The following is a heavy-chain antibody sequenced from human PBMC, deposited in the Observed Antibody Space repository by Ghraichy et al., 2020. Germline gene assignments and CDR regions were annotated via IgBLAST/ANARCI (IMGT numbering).Heavy chain of an antibody. CDR1: GGSISSSNW. D-gene: IGHD1-7*01. J-gene: IGHJ6*02. CDR3: ARAAGTPSINYYYYGMDV. Sequence: SETLSLTCAVSGGSISSSNWWSWVRQPPGKGLEWIGEIYHSGSTNYNPSLKSRVTISVDKSKNQFSLKLSSVTAADTAVYYCARAAGTPSINYYYYGMDVWGQGTTVTVSS. CDR2: IYHSGST. V-gene: IGHV4-4*02.